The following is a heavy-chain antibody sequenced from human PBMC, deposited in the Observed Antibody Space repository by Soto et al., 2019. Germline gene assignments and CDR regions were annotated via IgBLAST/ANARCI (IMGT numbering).Heavy chain of an antibody. CDR3: AKGDCTNGVCYGRLARPSPPDY. Sequence: GGSLRLSCAASGFTFSSYCMHWVRQAPGKGLEWVAVISYDGSNKYYADSVKGRFTISRDNSKNTLYLQMNSLRAEDTAVYYCAKGDCTNGVCYGRLARPSPPDYWGQGTLVTVSS. V-gene: IGHV3-30*18. CDR2: ISYDGSNK. D-gene: IGHD2-8*01. CDR1: GFTFSSYC. J-gene: IGHJ4*02.